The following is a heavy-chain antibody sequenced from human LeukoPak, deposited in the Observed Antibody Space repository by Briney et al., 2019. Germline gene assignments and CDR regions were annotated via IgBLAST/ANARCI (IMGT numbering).Heavy chain of an antibody. J-gene: IGHJ4*02. CDR3: ARDRPPPRDRYYYDSSYYFDY. CDR1: GYTFTGYY. V-gene: IGHV1-2*02. D-gene: IGHD3-22*01. CDR2: INPNSGGT. Sequence: ASVKVSCKASGYTFTGYYMHWVRQAPGQGLEWMGWINPNSGGTNYAQKFQGRVTMTRDTSISTAYMELSRLRSDDTAGYYCARDRPPPRDRYYYDSSYYFDYWGQGTLVT.